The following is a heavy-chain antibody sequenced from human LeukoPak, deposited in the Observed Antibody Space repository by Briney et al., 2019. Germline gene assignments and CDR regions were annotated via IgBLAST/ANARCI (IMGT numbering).Heavy chain of an antibody. CDR1: GGTFSSYA. CDR3: AREASYGAYVGAFDI. Sequence: SVKVSCKASGGTFSSYAISWVRQAPGQGLEWMGGTIPIFGTANYAQKFQGRVTITADKSTSTAYMELSSLRSEDTAVYYCAREASYGAYVGAFDIWGQGTMVTVSS. CDR2: TIPIFGTA. D-gene: IGHD4-17*01. V-gene: IGHV1-69*06. J-gene: IGHJ3*02.